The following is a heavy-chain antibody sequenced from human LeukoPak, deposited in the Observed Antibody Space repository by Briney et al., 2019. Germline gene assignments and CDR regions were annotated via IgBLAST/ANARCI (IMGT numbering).Heavy chain of an antibody. D-gene: IGHD4-17*01. J-gene: IGHJ4*02. CDR2: ISSSGSTI. CDR3: ASRTLPYGDHGDY. CDR1: GFTFSSYE. V-gene: IGHV3-48*03. Sequence: PGGSLRLSCAASGFTFSSYEMNWVRQAPGKGLEWVSYISSSGSTIYYADSVKGRFTISRDNAKNSLYLQMNSLRAEDTAVYYCASRTLPYGDHGDYWGQGTLVTVSS.